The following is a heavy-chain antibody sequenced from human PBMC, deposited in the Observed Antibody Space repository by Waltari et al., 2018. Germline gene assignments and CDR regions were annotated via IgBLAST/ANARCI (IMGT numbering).Heavy chain of an antibody. CDR2: INHSGST. Sequence: QVQLQQWGAGLLKPSETLSLTCAVYGGSFSGYYWSWIRQHPGKGMEWIGEINHSGSTNYNPSLKSRVTISVDTSKNQFSLKLSSVTAADTAVYYCARSITIFGVVITLFDYWGQGTLVTVSS. CDR3: ARSITIFGVVITLFDY. V-gene: IGHV4-34*01. J-gene: IGHJ4*02. CDR1: GGSFSGYY. D-gene: IGHD3-3*01.